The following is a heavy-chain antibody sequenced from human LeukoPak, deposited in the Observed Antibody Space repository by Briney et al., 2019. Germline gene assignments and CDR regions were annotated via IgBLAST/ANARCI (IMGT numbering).Heavy chain of an antibody. Sequence: GGSLRLSCAASGFTFDDYAMHWVRQAPGKGLEWVSGISWNSGSIGYADSVKGRFTISRDNAKNSLYLQMNSLRAEDTALYYCAKDFFSGQQLVGFDYWGQGTLVTVSS. CDR2: ISWNSGSI. V-gene: IGHV3-9*01. CDR1: GFTFDDYA. D-gene: IGHD6-13*01. CDR3: AKDFFSGQQLVGFDY. J-gene: IGHJ4*02.